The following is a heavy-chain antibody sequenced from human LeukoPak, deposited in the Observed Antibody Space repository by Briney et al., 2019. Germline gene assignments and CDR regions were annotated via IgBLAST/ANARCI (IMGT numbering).Heavy chain of an antibody. Sequence: SETLSLTCTVSGGSISSSSYYWGWIRQPPGKGLEWIGSIYYSGGTYYNPSLKSRVTISVDTSKNQFSLKLSSVTAADTAVYYCARLANYDFWSGKSYYFDYWGQGTLVTVSS. J-gene: IGHJ4*02. CDR1: GGSISSSSYY. CDR3: ARLANYDFWSGKSYYFDY. D-gene: IGHD3-3*01. V-gene: IGHV4-39*01. CDR2: IYYSGGT.